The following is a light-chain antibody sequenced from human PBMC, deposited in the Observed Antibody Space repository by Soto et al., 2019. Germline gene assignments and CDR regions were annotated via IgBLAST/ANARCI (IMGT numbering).Light chain of an antibody. Sequence: DIQMTQSPSTLSASVGDRVTITCRASQDISTWLAWYQQTPGKAPKLLIFDASSLESGVPSRFSGSGSGTEFTLTISSLQPEDFATYFCQQYNTFSPWTFGQGTKVEIK. CDR1: QDISTW. V-gene: IGKV1-5*01. CDR3: QQYNTFSPWT. J-gene: IGKJ1*01. CDR2: DAS.